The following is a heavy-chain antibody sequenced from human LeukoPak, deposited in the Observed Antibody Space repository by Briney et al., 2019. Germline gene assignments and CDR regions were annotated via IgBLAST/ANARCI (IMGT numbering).Heavy chain of an antibody. Sequence: GGSLRLSCTATAFPVSSYSWSWVRQAPGKGLEWLSYISSTSGTIYYADSVKGRFTISRDNAKNSLFLQMNSLRDEDTAVYYCALTFHGEWLFRKSFDYWGQGTLVTVSS. CDR3: ALTFHGEWLFRKSFDY. V-gene: IGHV3-48*02. D-gene: IGHD6-19*01. CDR1: AFPVSSYS. J-gene: IGHJ4*02. CDR2: ISSTSGTI.